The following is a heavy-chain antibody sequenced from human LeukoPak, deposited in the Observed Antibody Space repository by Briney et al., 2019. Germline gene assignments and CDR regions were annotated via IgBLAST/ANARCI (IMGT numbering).Heavy chain of an antibody. CDR2: IYYSGST. CDR1: GGSISSSSYY. CDR3: ARDRQHRDAFDI. V-gene: IGHV4-39*07. Sequence: SETLSLTCTVSGGSISSSSYYWGWIRQPPGKGLEWIGSIYYSGSTYYNPSLKSRVTISVDTSKNQFSLKLSSVTAADTAVYYCARDRQHRDAFDIWGQGTMVTVSS. J-gene: IGHJ3*02.